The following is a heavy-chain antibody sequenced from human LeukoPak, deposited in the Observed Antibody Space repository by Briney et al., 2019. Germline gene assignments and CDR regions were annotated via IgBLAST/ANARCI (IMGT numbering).Heavy chain of an antibody. D-gene: IGHD6-13*01. J-gene: IGHJ4*02. CDR2: ISSSSSYI. V-gene: IGHV3-21*01. Sequence: GRSLRLSCAASGFTFSSYSMNWVRQAPGKGLEWVSSISSSSSYIYYADSVKGRFTISRDNAKNSLYLQMNSLRAEDTAVYYCAREQLVLSIDYWGQGTLVTVSS. CDR1: GFTFSSYS. CDR3: AREQLVLSIDY.